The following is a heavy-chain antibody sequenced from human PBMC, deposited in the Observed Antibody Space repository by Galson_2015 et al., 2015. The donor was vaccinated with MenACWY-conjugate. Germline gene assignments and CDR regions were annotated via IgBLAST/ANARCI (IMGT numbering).Heavy chain of an antibody. J-gene: IGHJ4*02. D-gene: IGHD2-2*01. CDR2: IKQDGSEK. V-gene: IGHV3-7*03. CDR3: ARDLGFNCSRNDCYSPY. CDR1: GFTFNNYW. Sequence: SLRLSCAASGFTFNNYWMSWVRQVPGKGPEWVANIKQDGSEKYYVDSVRGRFTISRDNAKNSLYLQMNSLRAEDTAVYYCARDLGFNCSRNDCYSPYWGQGTLVTVSS.